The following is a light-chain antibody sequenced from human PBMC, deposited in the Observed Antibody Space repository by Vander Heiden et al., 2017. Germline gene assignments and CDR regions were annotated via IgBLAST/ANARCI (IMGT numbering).Light chain of an antibody. V-gene: IGLV2-14*03. J-gene: IGLJ1*01. CDR1: SSDVGGYNY. CDR3: STYTSSITYV. Sequence: QSALTQPASVSRSPGPSIAISSCGTSSDVGGYNYVSWYQQHPGKAPKLVIYGVSDRPSGVSSRFSGSKSGNTASLTISGLQAEDEADYYCSTYTSSITYVFGTGTKVTFL. CDR2: GVS.